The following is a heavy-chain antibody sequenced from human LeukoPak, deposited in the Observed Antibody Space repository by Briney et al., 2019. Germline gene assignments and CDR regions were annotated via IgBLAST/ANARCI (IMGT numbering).Heavy chain of an antibody. Sequence: SETLSLTCTVSGDSMNEYYWSWVRQPPGKGLELIGYVFYTGRTNYRPSLKNRVTISLDTSKNQFSLRLSSVTAADTAVYYCARVSFRDYYDSSGYLSAFDIWGQGTMVTVSS. CDR2: VFYTGRT. J-gene: IGHJ3*02. CDR3: ARVSFRDYYDSSGYLSAFDI. CDR1: GDSMNEYY. D-gene: IGHD3-22*01. V-gene: IGHV4-59*01.